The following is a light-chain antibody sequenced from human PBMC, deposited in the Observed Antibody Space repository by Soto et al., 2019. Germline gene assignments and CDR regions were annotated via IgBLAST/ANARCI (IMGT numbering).Light chain of an antibody. Sequence: QSALTQPASVSGSPGQSITISCTGTSSDVGGYYSVSWYQQHPGKAPKLMIYDVTNRPSGVSNRFSGSKSGNTASLTISGLQAEYEAYYYCSSYTSSSTDVFGTGTKLTVL. J-gene: IGLJ1*01. CDR3: SSYTSSSTDV. CDR1: SSDVGGYYS. V-gene: IGLV2-14*01. CDR2: DVT.